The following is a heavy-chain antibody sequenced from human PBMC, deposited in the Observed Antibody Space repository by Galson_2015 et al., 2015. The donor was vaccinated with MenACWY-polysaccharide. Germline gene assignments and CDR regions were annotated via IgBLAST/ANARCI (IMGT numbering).Heavy chain of an antibody. Sequence: SLRLSCAASGFSFNTYGMLWVRQAPGKGLEWAAFIHFDGTQKYHAGSLEGRFTISRDNSKNTLYLQMNSLRPDDTARYYCAKDSARTSGWYYAVYWGQGALVTVSS. CDR2: IHFDGTQK. D-gene: IGHD6-19*01. CDR1: GFSFNTYG. J-gene: IGHJ4*02. CDR3: AKDSARTSGWYYAVY. V-gene: IGHV3-30*02.